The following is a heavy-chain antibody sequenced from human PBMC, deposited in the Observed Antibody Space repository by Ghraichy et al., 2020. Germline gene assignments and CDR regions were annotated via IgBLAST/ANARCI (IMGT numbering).Heavy chain of an antibody. D-gene: IGHD1-26*01. V-gene: IGHV4-39*01. Sequence: SETLSLTCTVSGGSISSGSYYWGWIRQPPGKGLEWIGNIYYSGSTYYNPSLKSRVTISVDTSKNQFSLKLSSVTAADTAVYYCARLTGGSYLNWFDPWGQGTLVTVSS. CDR1: GGSISSGSYY. CDR3: ARLTGGSYLNWFDP. J-gene: IGHJ5*02. CDR2: IYYSGST.